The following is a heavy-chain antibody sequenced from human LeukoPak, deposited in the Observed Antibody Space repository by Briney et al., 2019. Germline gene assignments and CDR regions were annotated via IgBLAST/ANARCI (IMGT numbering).Heavy chain of an antibody. CDR3: ARDYDFRELHAFDI. Sequence: GASVKVSCKASGYTFTSYDFYWVRQATGQGLEWMGWITPANAKTGYAQKFQGRLTITRNTSISTVYMELSTLRSEDTAVYYCARDYDFRELHAFDIWGQGTMVTVSS. V-gene: IGHV1-8*01. CDR1: GYTFTSYD. D-gene: IGHD3-3*01. CDR2: ITPANAKT. J-gene: IGHJ3*02.